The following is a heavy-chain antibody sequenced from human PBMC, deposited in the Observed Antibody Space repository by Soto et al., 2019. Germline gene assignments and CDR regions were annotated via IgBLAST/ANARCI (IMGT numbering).Heavy chain of an antibody. V-gene: IGHV3-33*01. J-gene: IGHJ6*02. CDR1: GFTFSSYG. D-gene: IGHD5-12*01. CDR3: ARSPPPDTVATIISTPTMDV. CDR2: IWYEGSNK. Sequence: GGSLRLSCAASGFTFSSYGMHWVRQAPGKGLEWVAVIWYEGSNKYYDDSVKGRFTISRDNSKNTLYLQMNSLRDEETAVYYYARSPPPDTVATIISTPTMDVWGQGTTVTVSS.